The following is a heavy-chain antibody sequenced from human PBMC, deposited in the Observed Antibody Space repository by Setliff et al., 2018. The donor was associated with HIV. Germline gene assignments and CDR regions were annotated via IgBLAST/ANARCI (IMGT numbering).Heavy chain of an antibody. J-gene: IGHJ4*02. D-gene: IGHD5-12*01. CDR3: AREQWLRYFDD. V-gene: IGHV4-61*02. Sequence: TLSLTCTVSGGSISSTSHYWTWIRQPAEKGLEWLGRIFTSGSASYNPSLESRVTFSVDTSKNQFALKLTSVTAADTAVYYCAREQWLRYFDDWGQGALVTVSS. CDR1: GGSISSTSHY. CDR2: IFTSGSA.